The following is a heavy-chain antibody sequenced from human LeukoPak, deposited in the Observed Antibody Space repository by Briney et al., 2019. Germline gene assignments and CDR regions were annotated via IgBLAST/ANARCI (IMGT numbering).Heavy chain of an antibody. CDR2: IYHSGST. Sequence: SETLSLTCTVSGGSISSGSYYWSWIRQPAGKGLEWIGYIYHSGSTYYNPSLKSRVTISVDRSKNQFSLKLSSVTAADTAVYYCVRDVSQRRHFDYWGQGTLVTVSS. J-gene: IGHJ4*02. D-gene: IGHD1-1*01. CDR1: GGSISSGSYY. CDR3: VRDVSQRRHFDY. V-gene: IGHV4-61*10.